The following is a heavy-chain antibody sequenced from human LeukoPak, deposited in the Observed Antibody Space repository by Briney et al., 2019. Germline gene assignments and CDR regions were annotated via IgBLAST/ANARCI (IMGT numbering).Heavy chain of an antibody. CDR3: ARGTYYDILTGYYREDNWFDP. V-gene: IGHV3-7*01. J-gene: IGHJ5*02. CDR2: IKQDGSEK. D-gene: IGHD3-9*01. CDR1: GFTFSTYS. Sequence: GGSLRLSCAASGFTFSTYSMNWVRQAPGKGLEWVANIKQDGSEKYYVDSVKGRFTISRDNAKNSLYLQMNSLRAEDTAVYYCARGTYYDILTGYYREDNWFDPWGQGTLVTVSS.